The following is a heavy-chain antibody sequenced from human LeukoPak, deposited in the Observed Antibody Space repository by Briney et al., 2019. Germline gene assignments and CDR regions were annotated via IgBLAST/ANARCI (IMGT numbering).Heavy chain of an antibody. J-gene: IGHJ4*02. V-gene: IGHV4-31*03. CDR3: ARGRYYGFSGDS. CDR1: GGSIGSDGYY. CDR2: IYYSGAA. D-gene: IGHD3-10*01. Sequence: PSETLSLTCTVSGGSIGSDGYYWNWLRQHPGRGLEWIAFIYYSGAASYNPSLKSRVTISVDTSTNQFSLKLTSVTAADTAVYFCARGRYYGFSGDSWGQGTLVTVSS.